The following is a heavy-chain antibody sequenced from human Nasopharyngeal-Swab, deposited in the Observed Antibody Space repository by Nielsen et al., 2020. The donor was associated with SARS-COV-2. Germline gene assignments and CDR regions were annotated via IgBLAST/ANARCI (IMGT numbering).Heavy chain of an antibody. V-gene: IGHV3-43*01. J-gene: IGHJ4*02. CDR2: ISWDGGST. CDR3: AKDRHAAMVRGVYFDY. Sequence: GESLKISCAASGFTFDDYTMHWVRQAPGKGPEWVSLISWDGGSTYYADSVKGRFTISRDNSKNSLYLQMNSLRTEDTALYYCAKDRHAAMVRGVYFDYWGQGTLVTVSS. D-gene: IGHD3-10*01. CDR1: GFTFDDYT.